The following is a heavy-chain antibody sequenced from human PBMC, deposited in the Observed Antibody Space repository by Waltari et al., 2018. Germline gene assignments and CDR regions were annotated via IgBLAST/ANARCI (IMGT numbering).Heavy chain of an antibody. D-gene: IGHD1-26*01. V-gene: IGHV1-2*06. CDR3: ARSATNFDY. CDR2: SNPNSGGT. Sequence: QVQLVQSAAEVKKPGASVKVSCTASGYTFTGYYMHWVRQAPGQGLEWMGRSNPNSGGTNYAQKFQGRVTMTRDTSSSTAYMELSRLRSDDTAVYYCARSATNFDYWGQGTLVTVSS. CDR1: GYTFTGYY. J-gene: IGHJ4*02.